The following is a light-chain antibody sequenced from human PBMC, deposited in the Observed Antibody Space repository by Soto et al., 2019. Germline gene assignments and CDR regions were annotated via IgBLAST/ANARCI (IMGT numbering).Light chain of an antibody. V-gene: IGKV3-11*01. CDR2: DAS. CDR3: QQRSNWHR. J-gene: IGKJ5*01. Sequence: EIVLTQSPATLSLSPGERATLSCRASQSVSSYFAWYQQKPGQAPRLLIYDASNRATVIPARFTGSGSGTYFTLTISSLEPEDFAVYYCQQRSNWHRFGQGTRLEIK. CDR1: QSVSSY.